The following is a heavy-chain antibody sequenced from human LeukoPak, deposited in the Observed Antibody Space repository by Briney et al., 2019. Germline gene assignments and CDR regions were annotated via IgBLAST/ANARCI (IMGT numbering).Heavy chain of an antibody. V-gene: IGHV4-59*01. Sequence: SETLSLTCTVSGGSITNYYWSWIRQPLGKGLEWIGYIYYSGSTNYNPSLKSRVTTSVDTSKNQFSLKLSSVTAADTAVYYCARVASGSSSDFDYWGQGTLVTVSS. J-gene: IGHJ4*02. CDR2: IYYSGST. D-gene: IGHD1-26*01. CDR1: GGSITNYY. CDR3: ARVASGSSSDFDY.